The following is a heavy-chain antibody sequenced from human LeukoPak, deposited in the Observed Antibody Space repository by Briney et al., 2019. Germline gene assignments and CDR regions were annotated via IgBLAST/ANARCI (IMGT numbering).Heavy chain of an antibody. Sequence: SETLFLTCSVSGASIDSYYWGWIRQPPGKGLEWIGYIYTSGNTIYNPSLKSPVTIPMDTSKNQFSLKMRSVTAADTAVYYCASLSIGPSPYFYYYMGVWGKGTSVTVSS. J-gene: IGHJ6*03. D-gene: IGHD2-21*01. CDR3: ASLSIGPSPYFYYYMGV. V-gene: IGHV4-4*09. CDR1: GASIDSYY. CDR2: IYTSGNT.